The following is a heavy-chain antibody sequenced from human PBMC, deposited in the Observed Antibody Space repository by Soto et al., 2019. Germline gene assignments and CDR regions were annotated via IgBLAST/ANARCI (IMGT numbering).Heavy chain of an antibody. J-gene: IGHJ6*02. Sequence: GASVKVSCKASGYTFTSYAMHWVRQAPGQRLEWMAWINAGNGNTKYSQKFQGRVTITRDTSASTAYMELSSLRSEDTAVYYCATGDFWSGYSPYGMDVWGQGTTVTVSS. CDR2: INAGNGNT. CDR3: ATGDFWSGYSPYGMDV. D-gene: IGHD3-3*01. V-gene: IGHV1-3*01. CDR1: GYTFTSYA.